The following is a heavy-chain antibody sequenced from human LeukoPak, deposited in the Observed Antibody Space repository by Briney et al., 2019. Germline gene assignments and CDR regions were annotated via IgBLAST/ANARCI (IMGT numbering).Heavy chain of an antibody. Sequence: GGSLRLSCAASGFTFTNAWMSWVRQAPGKGLEWVGRIKSKTDGGTTDYAAPVKGRFTMSRDDSKNTMYLEMNGLQTEDTAVHYCTTHRYYYVIDYWGQGTLVTVSS. CDR2: IKSKTDGGTT. D-gene: IGHD3-10*02. V-gene: IGHV3-15*01. CDR3: TTHRYYYVIDY. CDR1: GFTFTNAW. J-gene: IGHJ4*02.